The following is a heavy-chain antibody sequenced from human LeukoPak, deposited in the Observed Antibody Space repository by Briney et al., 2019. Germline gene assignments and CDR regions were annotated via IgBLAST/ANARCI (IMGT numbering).Heavy chain of an antibody. CDR1: GFSLSGSA. CDR2: IRSKAHSYAT. D-gene: IGHD6-6*01. J-gene: IGHJ4*02. Sequence: GGSLRLSCAASGFSLSGSAMHWVRQASGKGLEWVGRIRSKAHSYATAYAASVKGRFTISRDDSKNTAFRQMNSLKTEDTAVYYCTRLSSCETEGIVARPEDFDYWGQGSVVTVSS. V-gene: IGHV3-73*01. CDR3: TRLSSCETEGIVARPEDFDY.